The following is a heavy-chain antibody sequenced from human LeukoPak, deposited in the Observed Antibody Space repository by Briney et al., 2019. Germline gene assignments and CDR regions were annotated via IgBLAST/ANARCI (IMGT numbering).Heavy chain of an antibody. J-gene: IGHJ4*01. CDR3: AREEGIVVVPAAMDY. V-gene: IGHV3-30*04. D-gene: IGHD2-2*01. CDR1: GFTLSSYA. Sequence: PGGSLRLSCAASGFTLSSYAMHWVSQAPGKGLEWEAVISYDGSNKYYADSVKGRFTISRDNSKNTLYLQMNSLRAEDTAVYYCAREEGIVVVPAAMDYWGHGTLVTVSS. CDR2: ISYDGSNK.